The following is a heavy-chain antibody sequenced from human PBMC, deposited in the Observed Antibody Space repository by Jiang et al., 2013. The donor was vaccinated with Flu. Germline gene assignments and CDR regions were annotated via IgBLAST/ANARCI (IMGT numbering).Heavy chain of an antibody. V-gene: IGHV3-30-3*01. CDR2: ISYDGSNK. D-gene: IGHD5-18*01. CDR3: ARSWIQLWLVDY. CDR1: GFTFSSYA. J-gene: IGHJ4*02. Sequence: QLLESGGGVVQPGRSLRLSCAASGFTFSSYAMHWVRQAPGKGLEWVAVISYDGSNKYYADSVKGRFTISRDNSKNTLYLQMNSLRAEDTAVYYCARSWIQLWLVDYWGQGTLVTVSS.